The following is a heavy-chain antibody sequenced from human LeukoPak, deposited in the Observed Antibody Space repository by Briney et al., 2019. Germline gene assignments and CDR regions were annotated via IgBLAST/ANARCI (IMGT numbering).Heavy chain of an antibody. V-gene: IGHV4-39*07. CDR2: IYYSGST. D-gene: IGHD3-10*01. J-gene: IGHJ6*03. CDR3: ASLAVTMVRGFTPCYMDV. Sequence: PSETLSLTCTVSGGSISSSSYYWGWIRQPPGKGLEWIGSIYYSGSTYYNPSLKSRVTISVDTSKNQFSLKLSSVTAADTAVYYCASLAVTMVRGFTPCYMDVWGKGTTVTVSS. CDR1: GGSISSSSYY.